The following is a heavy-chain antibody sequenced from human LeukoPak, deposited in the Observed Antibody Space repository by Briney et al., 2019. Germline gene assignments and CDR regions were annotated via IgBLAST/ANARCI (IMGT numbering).Heavy chain of an antibody. CDR1: GFTFSSYA. V-gene: IGHV3-30*18. CDR3: AKEKGDY. J-gene: IGHJ4*02. Sequence: GGSLRLSCAASGFTFSSYAMSRVRQAPGKGLEWVAVISYDGSNKYYADSVKGRFTISRDNSKNTLYLQMNGLRAEDTAVYYCAKEKGDYWGQGTLVTVSS. CDR2: ISYDGSNK.